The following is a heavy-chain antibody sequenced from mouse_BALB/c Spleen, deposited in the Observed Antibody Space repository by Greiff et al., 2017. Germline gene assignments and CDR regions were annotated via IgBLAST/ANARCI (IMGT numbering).Heavy chain of an antibody. V-gene: IGHV5-4*02. CDR1: GFTFSDYY. CDR2: ISDGGSYT. D-gene: IGHD1-1*02. CDR3: ARGGSYGGGAMDD. J-gene: IGHJ4*01. Sequence: EVQGVESGGGLVKPGGSLKLSCAASGFTFSDYYMYWVRQTPEKRLEWVATISDGGSYTYYPDSVKGRFTISRDNAKNNLYLQMSSLKSEDTAMYYCARGGSYGGGAMDDWGQGTSVTVSS.